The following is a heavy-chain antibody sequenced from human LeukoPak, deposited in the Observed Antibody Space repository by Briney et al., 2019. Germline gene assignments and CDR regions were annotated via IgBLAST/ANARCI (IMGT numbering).Heavy chain of an antibody. CDR3: AKDSSGWYTFDY. D-gene: IGHD6-19*01. CDR1: GFTFSSYA. J-gene: IGHJ4*02. CDR2: ISGGGAST. V-gene: IGHV3-23*01. Sequence: AGGSLCRSSSAAGFTFSSYAMSWLRQAPGKGLEWGSAISGGGASTYYADSVKGRFTISRDNTKNTLYLQMNSLRAEDTAVYYCAKDSSGWYTFDYWGQGTLVTVSS.